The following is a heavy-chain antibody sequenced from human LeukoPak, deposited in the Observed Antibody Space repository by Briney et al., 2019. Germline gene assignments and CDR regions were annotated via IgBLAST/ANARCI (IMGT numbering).Heavy chain of an antibody. CDR1: GFTVSSNY. D-gene: IGHD5-24*01. Sequence: TGGSLRLSCAASGFTVSSNYMSWVRQAPGKGLEWVSVIYSGGSTYYADSVKGRFTISRDNSKNTLYLQMNSLRAEDTAVYYCARVTGPRWLQLEWYFDLWGRGTLVTVSS. CDR2: IYSGGST. V-gene: IGHV3-66*01. CDR3: ARVTGPRWLQLEWYFDL. J-gene: IGHJ2*01.